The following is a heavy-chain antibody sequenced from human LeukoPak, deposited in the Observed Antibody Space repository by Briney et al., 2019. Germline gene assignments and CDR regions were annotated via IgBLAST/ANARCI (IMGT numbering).Heavy chain of an antibody. D-gene: IGHD3-10*01. CDR1: GGSISSYY. CDR3: ARTTMVRGVIGWFDP. CDR2: IYYSGST. Sequence: PSETLSLTCTVSGGSISSYYWSWIRQPPGKGLGWIGYIYYSGSTNYNPSLKSRVTISVDTSKNQFSLKLSSVTAADTAVYYCARTTMVRGVIGWFDPRGQGTLVTVSS. V-gene: IGHV4-59*01. J-gene: IGHJ5*02.